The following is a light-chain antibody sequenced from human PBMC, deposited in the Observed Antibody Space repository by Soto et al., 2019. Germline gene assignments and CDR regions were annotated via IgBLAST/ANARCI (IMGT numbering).Light chain of an antibody. Sequence: QSVLTQPPSVSGTPGQRVSISCSVNTSNIGSNAVNWYQHLPGTAPRLLIYNNNGRPSGTPDRISGSASGTSATLTITGLQTGDEADYFCVTWDTSLRTGVIGGGTQLTVL. V-gene: IGLV1-51*01. CDR1: TSNIGSNA. CDR3: VTWDTSLRTGV. CDR2: NNN. J-gene: IGLJ3*02.